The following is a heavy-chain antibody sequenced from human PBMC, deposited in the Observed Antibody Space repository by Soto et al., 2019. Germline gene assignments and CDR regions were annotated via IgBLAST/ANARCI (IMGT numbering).Heavy chain of an antibody. CDR2: IYYSGST. V-gene: IGHV4-59*01. CDR3: AKKGGWGGRGGQIDY. Sequence: QVQLQESGPGLVKPSETLSLTCTVSGGSISSYYWSWIRQPPGKGLEWIGYIYYSGSTNYNPSLKTRLTISVDPPKTRFSLKLSSGPAADTAVYYGAKKGGWGGRGGQIDYWGQGTLVTVSS. D-gene: IGHD3-16*01. CDR1: GGSISSYY. J-gene: IGHJ4*02.